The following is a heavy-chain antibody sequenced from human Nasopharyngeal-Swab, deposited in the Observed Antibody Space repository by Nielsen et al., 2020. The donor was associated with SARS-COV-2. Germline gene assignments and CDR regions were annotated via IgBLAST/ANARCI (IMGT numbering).Heavy chain of an antibody. CDR1: GFAFDDYP. CDR3: GKSSYGWGIDKPIDH. Sequence: SLKISCAASGFAFDDYPMHWVRQAPGKGLEWVSGISWNSGTIVYGDSVKGRFTISRDNAKNSLYLQMNNLRAEDTALYFCGKSSYGWGIDKPIDHRGQGTQVTVSS. J-gene: IGHJ4*02. V-gene: IGHV3-9*01. CDR2: ISWNSGTI. D-gene: IGHD3-10*01.